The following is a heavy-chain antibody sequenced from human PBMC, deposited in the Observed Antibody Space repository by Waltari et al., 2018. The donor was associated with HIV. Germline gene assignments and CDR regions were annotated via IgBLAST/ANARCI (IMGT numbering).Heavy chain of an antibody. V-gene: IGHV4-59*01. CDR3: AAAGSWLPWFDP. D-gene: IGHD1-26*01. CDR2: IYYSGST. J-gene: IGHJ5*02. Sequence: QVQLQESGPGLVKPSETLSLTCTVPGGSISSYYWSWIRQPPGKGLEWIGYIYYSGSTNYSPSLKSGVTISVDTSKNQFSLKLSSVTAADTAVYYCAAAGSWLPWFDPWGQGTLVTVSS. CDR1: GGSISSYY.